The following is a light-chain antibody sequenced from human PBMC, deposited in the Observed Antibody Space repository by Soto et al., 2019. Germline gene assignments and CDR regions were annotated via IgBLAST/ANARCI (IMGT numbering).Light chain of an antibody. CDR1: QSSNSD. J-gene: IGKJ4*01. CDR2: GAS. Sequence: EIVMTQSPATLSVSPGETTTLSFRARQSSNSDVAWYQQKVGQTPRLLIHGASTRATGIAARFSGSGSGTEFTLTISGLQSEDFATYYCQQYNNWPVTFGGGTKVDIK. V-gene: IGKV3D-15*01. CDR3: QQYNNWPVT.